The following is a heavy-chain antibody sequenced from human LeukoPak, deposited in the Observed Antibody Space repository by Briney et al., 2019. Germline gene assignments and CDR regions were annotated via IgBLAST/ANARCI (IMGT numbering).Heavy chain of an antibody. Sequence: SVKVSCKASGYTFTSHAITWVRQAPGEGLEWMGRIIPIFGTANYAQKFQGTVTITADKSTSTTYLELSSLRSGDTAMYYCVSTYYYDSGGSPDYWGQGTLVIVSS. CDR2: IIPIFGTA. V-gene: IGHV1-69*06. CDR1: GYTFTSHA. CDR3: VSTYYYDSGGSPDY. J-gene: IGHJ4*02. D-gene: IGHD3-22*01.